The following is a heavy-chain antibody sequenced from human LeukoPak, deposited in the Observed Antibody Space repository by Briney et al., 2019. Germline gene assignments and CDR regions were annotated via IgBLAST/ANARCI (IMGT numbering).Heavy chain of an antibody. Sequence: ASVKVSCKASGGTFSSYAISWVRQAPGQGLEWMGWISAYNGNTNSAQKLQGRVTMTTDTSTSTAYMELRSLRSDDTAVYYCARDGADCGGGSCQYYFAYWGQGTLVTVSS. CDR3: ARDGADCGGGSCQYYFAY. D-gene: IGHD2-15*01. CDR2: ISAYNGNT. CDR1: GGTFSSYA. J-gene: IGHJ4*02. V-gene: IGHV1-18*01.